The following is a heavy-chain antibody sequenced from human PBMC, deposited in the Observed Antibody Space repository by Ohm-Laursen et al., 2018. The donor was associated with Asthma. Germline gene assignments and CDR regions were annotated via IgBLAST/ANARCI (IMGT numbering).Heavy chain of an antibody. Sequence: GSLRLSCAASGFTFSSYAMSWVRQAPGKGLEWVSAISGSGGSTYYADSVKGRFTISRDNSKNTLYLQMNSLRAEDTAVYYCASRCTNGVCYTKGLDYYYGMDVWGQGTTVTVPS. CDR3: ASRCTNGVCYTKGLDYYYGMDV. D-gene: IGHD2-8*01. V-gene: IGHV3-23*01. J-gene: IGHJ6*02. CDR1: GFTFSSYA. CDR2: ISGSGGST.